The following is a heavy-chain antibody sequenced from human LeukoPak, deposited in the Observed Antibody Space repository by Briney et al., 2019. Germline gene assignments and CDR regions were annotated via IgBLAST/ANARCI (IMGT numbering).Heavy chain of an antibody. J-gene: IGHJ4*02. CDR1: GFTFSSSW. CDR2: INSDGSST. V-gene: IGHV3-74*01. D-gene: IGHD3-22*01. CDR3: AVDSSGYYSGY. Sequence: GGSLRLSCAASGFTFSSSWMHWVRQAPEKGLVWVSRINSDGSSTSYADSVKGRFTISRDNAKNTLYLQMNSLRAEDTAVYYCAVDSSGYYSGYWGQGTLVTVSS.